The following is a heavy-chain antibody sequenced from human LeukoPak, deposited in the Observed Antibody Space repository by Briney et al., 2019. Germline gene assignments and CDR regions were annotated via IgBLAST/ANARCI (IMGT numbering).Heavy chain of an antibody. CDR3: ARAVAPAAIEEALNI. Sequence: GGSLRLSCGASGFTFSSYWMHWVRQAPGKGLVWVSSMSTDGSSTTYAESVRGRFTISRDNAKNTLYLQMNSLRAEDTAVYFCARAVAPAAIEEALNIWGQGTMVTVSS. V-gene: IGHV3-74*03. D-gene: IGHD2-15*01. J-gene: IGHJ3*02. CDR1: GFTFSSYW. CDR2: MSTDGSST.